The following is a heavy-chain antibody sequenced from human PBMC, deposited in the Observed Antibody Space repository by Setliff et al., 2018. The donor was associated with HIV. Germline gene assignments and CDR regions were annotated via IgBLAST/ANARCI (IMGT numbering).Heavy chain of an antibody. D-gene: IGHD2-21*02. J-gene: IGHJ4*02. CDR1: GGSFSGSY. CDR3: ATTECRGADCPQMYDY. V-gene: IGHV4-34*01. CDR2: LNYVGVT. Sequence: SAPLSLTCAVHGGSFSGSYWSWIRQPPGKGLEWIGELNYVGVTNHNPSLKSRVTISVEASKRQWSLKLNSVTAADTAVYFCATTECRGADCPQMYDYWGQGILVTVSS.